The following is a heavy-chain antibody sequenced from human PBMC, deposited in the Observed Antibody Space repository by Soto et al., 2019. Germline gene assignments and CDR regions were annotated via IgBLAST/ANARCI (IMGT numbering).Heavy chain of an antibody. D-gene: IGHD1-26*01. V-gene: IGHV2-26*01. Sequence: QVTLKESGPVLVKPTETLTLTCTVSGFSLSKARMGVSWIRQPPGKALEWLAHIFWNDERSYNTSLKSRLTIPRDTSKSQVGLTMTTVDPVDTGTYFCARALREGLPIYYFDSWGQGTLVTVSS. J-gene: IGHJ4*02. CDR1: GFSLSKARMG. CDR3: ARALREGLPIYYFDS. CDR2: IFWNDER.